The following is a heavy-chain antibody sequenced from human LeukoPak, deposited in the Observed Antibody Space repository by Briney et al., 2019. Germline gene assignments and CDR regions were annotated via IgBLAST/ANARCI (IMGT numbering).Heavy chain of an antibody. CDR2: ISSKAYGGTT. J-gene: IGHJ4*02. D-gene: IGHD2-21*02. CDR3: TRDLKYCGGDCQPFDY. V-gene: IGHV3-49*04. CDR1: GFTFGDYA. Sequence: GGSLRLSCTASGFTFGDYAMSWVRQAPGKGLEWVGFISSKAYGGTTEYAASVKGRFTISRDDSKSIAYLQMNSLKTEDTAVYYCTRDLKYCGGDCQPFDYWGQGTLVTVSS.